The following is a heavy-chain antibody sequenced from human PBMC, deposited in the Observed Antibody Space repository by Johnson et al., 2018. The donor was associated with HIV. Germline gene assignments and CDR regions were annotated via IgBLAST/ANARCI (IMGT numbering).Heavy chain of an antibody. D-gene: IGHD2-15*01. CDR1: GFTFSSYG. CDR3: VWSCSGGCSSAFDI. CDR2: IKQDGGEK. J-gene: IGHJ3*02. V-gene: IGHV3-7*01. Sequence: EVQLVESGGGVVQPGRSLRLSCAASGFTFSSYGMHWVRQAPAKGLEWVANIKQDGGEKYYVDSVTGRFTISRDNAKKSLYLQMNSLRAEDTAVYYRVWSCSGGCSSAFDIWGQGTMVTVSS.